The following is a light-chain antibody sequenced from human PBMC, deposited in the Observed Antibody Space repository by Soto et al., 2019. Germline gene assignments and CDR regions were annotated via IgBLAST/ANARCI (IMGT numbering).Light chain of an antibody. V-gene: IGKV4-1*01. CDR2: WAS. Sequence: DVVLTQSPDSLAVSLGERATINCRSSQSLLSSSDNRNYLAWLQQTPGQPPKVVIHWASPRGSGVPERFSGSGSGTDFTLSISSVHAEDVAVYYCKQYYGVPFPFGQGHDWRL. J-gene: IGKJ5*01. CDR3: KQYYGVPFP. CDR1: QSLLSSSDNRNY.